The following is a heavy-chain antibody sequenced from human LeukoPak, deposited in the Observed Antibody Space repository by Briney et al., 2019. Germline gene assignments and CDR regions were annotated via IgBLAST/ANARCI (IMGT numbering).Heavy chain of an antibody. Sequence: SIQGRFTISRDNSKNTLYLQMNSLRAEDTAVYYCARGGRDYDSSGYYYVNYWGQGTLVTVSS. CDR3: ARGGRDYDSSGYYYVNY. D-gene: IGHD3-22*01. V-gene: IGHV3-53*01. J-gene: IGHJ4*02.